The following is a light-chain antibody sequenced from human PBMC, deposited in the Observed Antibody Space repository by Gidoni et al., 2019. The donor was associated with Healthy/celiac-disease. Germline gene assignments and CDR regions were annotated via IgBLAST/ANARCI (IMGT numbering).Light chain of an antibody. Sequence: DIAMTQSPDYLAVSLGERATINCKSSQSVLYSSNNKNYLAWYQQKPGQPPKLLIYWASTRESGVPDRFRGSGSGTDFTLTISSLQAEDVAVYYCQQSYSTPFTFGQGTKLEIK. V-gene: IGKV4-1*01. J-gene: IGKJ2*01. CDR2: WAS. CDR1: QSVLYSSNNKNY. CDR3: QQSYSTPFT.